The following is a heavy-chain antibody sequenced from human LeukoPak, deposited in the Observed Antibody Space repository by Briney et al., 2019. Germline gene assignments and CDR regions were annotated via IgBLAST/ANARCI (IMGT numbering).Heavy chain of an antibody. J-gene: IGHJ4*02. CDR2: VRGSDAGT. CDR3: AKNRCGSYYSGSDY. CDR1: GFTFSSYA. D-gene: IGHD1-26*01. Sequence: DPGGSLRLSCAASGFTFSSYAMNWVRQAPGKGLEWVSAVRGSDAGTSYADSVKGRFTISRDNSKNTLYLQMNSLRAEDTAVYYCAKNRCGSYYSGSDYWGQGTLVTVSS. V-gene: IGHV3-23*01.